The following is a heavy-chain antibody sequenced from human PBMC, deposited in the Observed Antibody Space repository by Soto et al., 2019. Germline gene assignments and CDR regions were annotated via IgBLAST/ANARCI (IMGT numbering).Heavy chain of an antibody. CDR3: ARGILGSSDYP. CDR2: ITDGLTK. Sequence: QPGGSLRLSCAASGFSFSNYNMNWVRQAPGKGLEWVAHITDGLTKHYADFVQGRFTISRDNAKNSLYLELTDLRDDDTAVYYCARGILGSSDYPLGQGTLVTVSS. D-gene: IGHD2-2*01. CDR1: GFSFSNYN. V-gene: IGHV3-48*02. J-gene: IGHJ5*02.